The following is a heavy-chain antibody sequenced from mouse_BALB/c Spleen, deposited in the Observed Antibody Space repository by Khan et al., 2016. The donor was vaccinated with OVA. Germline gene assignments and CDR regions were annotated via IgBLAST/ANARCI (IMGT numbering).Heavy chain of an antibody. V-gene: IGHV3-2*02. CDR1: GYSITSDYA. D-gene: IGHD2-10*02. J-gene: IGHJ2*01. CDR2: ISYSGNT. CDR3: ARVYGGDFAY. Sequence: EVQLQESGPGLVKPSQSLSLTCTVTGYSITSDYAWNWIRQFPGNKLEWMGYISYSGNTNYNPSLKSRISITRDTSKNQFFLPLNSVTTEDTATYYCARVYGGDFAYWGQGTTLTVSS.